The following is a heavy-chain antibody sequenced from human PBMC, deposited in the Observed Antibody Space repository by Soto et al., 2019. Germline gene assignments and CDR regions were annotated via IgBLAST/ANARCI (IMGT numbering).Heavy chain of an antibody. D-gene: IGHD1-26*01. CDR3: ARDYPGGSYYDY. CDR1: GFTFSSYW. J-gene: IGHJ4*02. CDR2: INQDGSEK. V-gene: IGHV3-7*03. Sequence: EVQVVESGGGLVQPGGSLRLSCAASGFTFSSYWMSWVRQAPGKGLEWVARINQDGSEKYYVDFVKGRFTISRDNAKNSLYLQMNSLRAEDTAVYYCARDYPGGSYYDYWGQGTLVTVSS.